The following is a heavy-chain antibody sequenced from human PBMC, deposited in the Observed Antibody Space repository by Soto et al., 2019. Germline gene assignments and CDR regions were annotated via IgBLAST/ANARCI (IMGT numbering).Heavy chain of an antibody. CDR2: MNPVSGNT. V-gene: IGHV1-8*01. D-gene: IGHD6-13*01. Sequence: QMLLVQSAAEVKKPGASVKVSCEASGYTFTTNDIIWVRQATGQGLEWLGWMNPVSGNTGYVQKFQGRIPMTRDTSISTAYLELSSLRSEDTALYYCARGRRSAAGPNFYYYYFMDVWGQGTTVTVSS. CDR3: ARGRRSAAGPNFYYYYFMDV. CDR1: GYTFTTND. J-gene: IGHJ6*03.